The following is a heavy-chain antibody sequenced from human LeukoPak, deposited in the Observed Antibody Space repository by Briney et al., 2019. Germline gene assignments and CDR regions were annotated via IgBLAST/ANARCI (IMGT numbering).Heavy chain of an antibody. CDR2: INWNGGSI. D-gene: IGHD2-15*01. J-gene: IGHJ6*03. Sequence: GGSLRLSCAASGFTFDDYGMSWVRQGPGKGLEWVSGINWNGGSIGYADSVKGRFTISRDNAKNSLYLQMNSLRAEDTALYYCARDHRVVVAATSPLRPAYYYYMDVWGKGTTVTVSS. V-gene: IGHV3-20*04. CDR3: ARDHRVVVAATSPLRPAYYYYMDV. CDR1: GFTFDDYG.